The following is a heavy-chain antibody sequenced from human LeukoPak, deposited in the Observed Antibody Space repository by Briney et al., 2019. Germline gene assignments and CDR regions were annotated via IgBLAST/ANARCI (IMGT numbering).Heavy chain of an antibody. CDR1: GFTFSSYS. V-gene: IGHV3-48*01. D-gene: IGHD6-19*01. J-gene: IGHJ4*02. CDR3: ARDLTATSSGWYSVYFDY. CDR2: ISSSSSTI. Sequence: GGSLRLSCAASGFTFSSYSMNWVRQAPGKGLEWVSYISSSSSTIYYADSVKGRFTISRDNAKNSLYLQMNSLRAEDTAVYYCARDLTATSSGWYSVYFDYWGQGTLATVSS.